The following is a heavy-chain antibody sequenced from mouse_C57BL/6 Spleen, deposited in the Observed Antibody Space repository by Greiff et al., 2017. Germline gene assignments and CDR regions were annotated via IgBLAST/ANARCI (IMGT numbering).Heavy chain of an antibody. D-gene: IGHD4-1*01. CDR1: GYTFTSYW. J-gene: IGHJ4*01. CDR2: IDPSDSYT. Sequence: QVQLQQSGAELVMPGASVKLSCKASGYTFTSYWMHWVKQRPGQGLEWIGEIDPSDSYTNYNQQFKGKSTLTVDKSSSTAYMQLSSLTSEDSAVYYCASRANGDGGYARDCWGQGTSVTVSS. V-gene: IGHV1-69*01. CDR3: ASRANGDGGYARDC.